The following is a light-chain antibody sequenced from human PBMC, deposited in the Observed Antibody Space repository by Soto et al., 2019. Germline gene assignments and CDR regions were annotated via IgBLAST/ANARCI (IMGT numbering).Light chain of an antibody. CDR3: AAWDDRLSDLL. Sequence: QSVLTQPPSASGSPGQSVTISCTGTSSDVGGYHYVSWYQQHPGKAPKLMIHEVTKRPSGVPDRFSGSKSGNTASLTVSGLQGEDEADYYCAAWDDRLSDLLFGGGTKLTVL. J-gene: IGLJ2*01. CDR2: EVT. V-gene: IGLV2-8*01. CDR1: SSDVGGYHY.